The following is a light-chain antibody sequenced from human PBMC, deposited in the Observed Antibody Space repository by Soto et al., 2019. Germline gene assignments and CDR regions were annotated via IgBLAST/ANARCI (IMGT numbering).Light chain of an antibody. V-gene: IGKV3-15*01. CDR1: QSVSSN. Sequence: EIVMTQSPATLSVSAGEVDTLCCRTSQSVSSNLAWYQQKPGQAPRLLIYGASTRATGIPARFSGSGSGTEFTLTISSLQSEDFAVYYCQQYNNWPPITFGQGTRLEIK. CDR2: GAS. CDR3: QQYNNWPPIT. J-gene: IGKJ5*01.